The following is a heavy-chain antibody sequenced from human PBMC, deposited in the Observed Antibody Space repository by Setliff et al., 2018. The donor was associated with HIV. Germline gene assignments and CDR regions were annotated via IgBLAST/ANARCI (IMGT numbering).Heavy chain of an antibody. CDR1: GFTFSTYW. D-gene: IGHD5-12*01. V-gene: IGHV3-7*05. CDR3: ASAGAWQRNALDI. CDR2: IKQDGSEK. Sequence: LRLSCAASGFTFSTYWMSWVRQAPGKGLEWVANIKQDGSEKNYMDSVKGRFTISRDNAKNSLYLQMNSLRVEDTAVYYCASAGAWQRNALDIWGQGTMVTVSS. J-gene: IGHJ3*02.